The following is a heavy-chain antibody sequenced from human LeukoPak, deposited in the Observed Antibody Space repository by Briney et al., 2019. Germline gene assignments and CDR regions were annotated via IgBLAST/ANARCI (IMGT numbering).Heavy chain of an antibody. CDR3: ARAPTVSNYYGMDV. J-gene: IGHJ6*02. Sequence: GGSLRPSCAASGFTFSSYSMNWVRQAPGKGLEWVSSISSSSSYIYYADSVKGRFTISRDNAKNSLYLQMNSLRAEDTAVYYCARAPTVSNYYGMDVWGQGTTVTVSS. CDR2: ISSSSSYI. D-gene: IGHD4-17*01. CDR1: GFTFSSYS. V-gene: IGHV3-21*01.